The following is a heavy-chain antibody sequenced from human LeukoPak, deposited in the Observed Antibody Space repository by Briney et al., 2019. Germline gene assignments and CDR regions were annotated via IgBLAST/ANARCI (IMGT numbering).Heavy chain of an antibody. D-gene: IGHD2-15*01. CDR1: GGSFSGYY. CDR3: AREPRYCSGGSCYYYYYYMDV. J-gene: IGHJ6*03. CDR2: INHSGST. Sequence: PSETLSLTCAVYGGSFSGYYWSWIRQPPGKGLEWIGEINHSGSTNYNPSLKSRVTISVDTSKNQFSLKLSSVTAADTAVYYCAREPRYCSGGSCYYYYYYMDVWGKGTTVTISS. V-gene: IGHV4-34*01.